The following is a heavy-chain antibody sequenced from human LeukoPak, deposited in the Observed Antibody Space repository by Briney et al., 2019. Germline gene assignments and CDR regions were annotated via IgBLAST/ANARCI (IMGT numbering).Heavy chain of an antibody. Sequence: SGPTPVKPTQTLTLSCTFSGFSLSTSGVGVGWIRQPPGKALEWLALIYWDDDKRYSPSLKSRLTITKDTSKNQVVLTMTNMDPVDTATYYCAHIRFWSVDGENLPFDYWGQGTLVTVSS. D-gene: IGHD6-19*01. CDR2: IYWDDDK. V-gene: IGHV2-5*02. CDR1: GFSLSTSGVG. J-gene: IGHJ4*02. CDR3: AHIRFWSVDGENLPFDY.